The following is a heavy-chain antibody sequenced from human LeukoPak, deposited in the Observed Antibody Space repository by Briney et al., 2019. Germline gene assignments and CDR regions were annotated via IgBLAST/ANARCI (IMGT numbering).Heavy chain of an antibody. J-gene: IGHJ4*02. D-gene: IGHD1-26*01. CDR1: GYTFTSYF. Sequence: ASVKVSCKASGYTFTSYFIHWVRQAPGQGLEWMGWINTNSGGTNYAQKFQGRVTMTRDTSISTAYMELSRLRSDDTAVYYCARDRGWELLRGYFDSWGQGTRVTVSS. CDR3: ARDRGWELLRGYFDS. V-gene: IGHV1-2*02. CDR2: INTNSGGT.